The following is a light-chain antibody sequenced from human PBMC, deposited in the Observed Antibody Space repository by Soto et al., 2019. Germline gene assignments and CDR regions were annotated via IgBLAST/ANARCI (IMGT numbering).Light chain of an antibody. J-gene: IGKJ2*01. CDR1: QSLVHGDGNTY. Sequence: DIVLTQTPLSSPVTLGQPASISCRSSQSLVHGDGNTYLSWLQQRPGQPPRLLIYMISNRFSGVPGRFAGSGAGTDFTLRISGVEAEDVGVYYCMQATQAYTFGQGTKLEIK. CDR3: MQATQAYT. V-gene: IGKV2-24*01. CDR2: MIS.